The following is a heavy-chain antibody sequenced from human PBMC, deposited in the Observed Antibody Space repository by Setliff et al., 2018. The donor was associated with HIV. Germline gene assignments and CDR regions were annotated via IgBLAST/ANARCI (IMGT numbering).Heavy chain of an antibody. CDR3: AREGHVATPGSSEFDP. D-gene: IGHD2-15*01. V-gene: IGHV1-46*01. CDR2: INPRGGKA. Sequence: ASVKVSCKASGYSFSSYYMHWVRLAPGQGLEWMGIINPRGGKANYAQRFQGRLTVTTDTSTSTVYMELRLLTSDDTAIYYCAREGHVATPGSSEFDPWGQGTLVTVS. CDR1: GYSFSSYY. J-gene: IGHJ5*02.